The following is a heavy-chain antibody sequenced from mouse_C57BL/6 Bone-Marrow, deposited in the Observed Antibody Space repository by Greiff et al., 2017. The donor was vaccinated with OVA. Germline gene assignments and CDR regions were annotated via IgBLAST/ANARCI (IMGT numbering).Heavy chain of an antibody. CDR3: TTPLYYGNYSFAY. J-gene: IGHJ3*01. D-gene: IGHD2-1*01. CDR1: GFNIKDDY. V-gene: IGHV14-4*01. Sequence: VQLQQSGAELVRPGASVKLSCTASGFNIKDDYMHWVKQRPEQGLEWIGWIDPENGDTEYASKFQGKATITADTSSNTAYLQLSSLTSEDTAVYYCTTPLYYGNYSFAYWGQGTLVTVS. CDR2: IDPENGDT.